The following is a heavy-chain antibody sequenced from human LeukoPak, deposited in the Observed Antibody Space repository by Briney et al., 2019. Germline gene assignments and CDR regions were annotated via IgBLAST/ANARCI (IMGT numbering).Heavy chain of an antibody. J-gene: IGHJ4*02. V-gene: IGHV1-2*02. CDR1: GYTFTGYY. D-gene: IGHD3-22*01. CDR2: INPNSGGT. Sequence: ASVKVSCKASGYTFTGYYMHWVRQAPGQGLEWMGWINPNSGGTNYAQKFQGRATMTRDTSISTAYMELSRLRSDDTAVYYCARGAALSLTYYYDSSGVDYWGQGTLVTVSS. CDR3: ARGAALSLTYYYDSSGVDY.